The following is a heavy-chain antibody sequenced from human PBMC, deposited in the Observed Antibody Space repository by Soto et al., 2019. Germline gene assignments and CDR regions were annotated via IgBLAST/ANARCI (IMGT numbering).Heavy chain of an antibody. V-gene: IGHV1-69*01. D-gene: IGHD3-10*01. CDR1: GGTLLSYA. Sequence: QVSLVQSVSEVKKSGSSVKVSCKAPGGTLLSYAISWVRQVPGHGLDWLGEFLPIFGTTNHPQKFQGRVTITAEESMTTDYLELDRLSHEATAVHDCATGAVRVITTADYNYAMADWGQGTTVIVSS. J-gene: IGHJ6*02. CDR3: ATGAVRVITTADYNYAMAD. CDR2: FLPIFGTT.